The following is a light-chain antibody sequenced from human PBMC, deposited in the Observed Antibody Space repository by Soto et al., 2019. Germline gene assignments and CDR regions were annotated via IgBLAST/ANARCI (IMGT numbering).Light chain of an antibody. CDR1: SSNIGAGYD. CDR3: RSYANSLSGDV. V-gene: IGLV1-40*01. CDR2: GNS. Sequence: QSVLTQLPSVSGAPGQRVTISCTGSSSNIGAGYDVHWYQQLPGTAPKLLIYGNSNRPSGVPDRISGSKSGTSASLAITGLQAEDEADYYCRSYANSLSGDVFGTGTKVTVL. J-gene: IGLJ1*01.